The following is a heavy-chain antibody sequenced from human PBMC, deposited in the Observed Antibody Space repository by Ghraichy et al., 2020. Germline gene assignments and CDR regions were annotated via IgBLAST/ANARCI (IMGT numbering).Heavy chain of an antibody. J-gene: IGHJ4*02. Sequence: GGSLRLSCAASGFTFSSYEMNWVRQAPGKGLEWVSYISSSGSTIYYADSVKGRFTISRDNAKNSLYLQMNSLRAEDTAVYYCARGSYRVLERDYWGQGTLVTVSS. D-gene: IGHD2-2*01. CDR2: ISSSGSTI. V-gene: IGHV3-48*03. CDR1: GFTFSSYE. CDR3: ARGSYRVLERDY.